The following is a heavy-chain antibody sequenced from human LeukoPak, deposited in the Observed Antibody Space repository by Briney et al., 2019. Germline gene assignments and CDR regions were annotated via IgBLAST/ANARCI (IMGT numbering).Heavy chain of an antibody. CDR3: ARDVQLIPGSYYRLDY. Sequence: GASVKVSCKASGGTFSSYAISWVRQAPGQGLEWMGRIIPIFGTANYAQKFQGRVTITTDESTSTAYMELSSLRSEDTAVYYCARDVQLIPGSYYRLDYWGQGTLVTV. V-gene: IGHV1-69*05. CDR2: IIPIFGTA. J-gene: IGHJ4*02. D-gene: IGHD1-26*01. CDR1: GGTFSSYA.